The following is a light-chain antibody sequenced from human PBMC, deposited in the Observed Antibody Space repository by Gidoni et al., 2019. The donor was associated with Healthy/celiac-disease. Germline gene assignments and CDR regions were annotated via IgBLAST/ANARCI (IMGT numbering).Light chain of an antibody. CDR1: QSISSW. V-gene: IGKV1-5*03. CDR3: QQYNSYSGT. Sequence: DIQMTQSPSTLSASVGDRVTITCRASQSISSWLAWYQQKPGKAPKLLIYTASSLESGVPSRFSGSGSGTEFTLTISSLQPEDCATYYCQQYNSYSGTFGQGTKVEIK. CDR2: TAS. J-gene: IGKJ1*01.